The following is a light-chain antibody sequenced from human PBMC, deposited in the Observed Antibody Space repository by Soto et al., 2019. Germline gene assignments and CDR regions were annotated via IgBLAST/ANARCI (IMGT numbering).Light chain of an antibody. CDR2: DAS. CDR1: QSVTNW. CDR3: QEYNTFPYT. V-gene: IGKV1-5*01. J-gene: IGKJ2*01. Sequence: DIQMTQSPSTLYASVGDRVTITCRASQSVTNWLAWYQQKPGKTPNLLIYDASRMQSGTPSRFGGSGSETEFSLTIYSLQHYDFETYYYQEYNTFPYTFCQGPEVDI.